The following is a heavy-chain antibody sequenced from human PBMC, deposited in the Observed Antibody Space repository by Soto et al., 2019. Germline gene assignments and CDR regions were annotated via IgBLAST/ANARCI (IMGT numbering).Heavy chain of an antibody. Sequence: SETLSLTSTVSGGSISSYYWGWIRQPPGKGLEWIGSIYYSGSTYYNTSHKSRVTISVDRSKNQFSLKLSSVTAADTAVYYCAGSGYYHNSGMDVWGHGTTVTVSS. V-gene: IGHV4-39*07. CDR1: GGSISSYY. D-gene: IGHD3-22*01. CDR2: IYYSGST. J-gene: IGHJ6*02. CDR3: AGSGYYHNSGMDV.